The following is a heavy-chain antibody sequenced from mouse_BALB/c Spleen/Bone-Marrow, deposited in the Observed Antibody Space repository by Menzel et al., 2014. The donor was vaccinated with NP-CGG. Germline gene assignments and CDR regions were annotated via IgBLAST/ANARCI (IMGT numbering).Heavy chain of an antibody. CDR3: ARWGAYFDY. Sequence: QVQLQQSGAELVRPGTPVKLSCKASGYTFTSYWMNWVKQRPGRGLEWIGRIDPSDSETHYNQKFKDKATLTVDKSSRTAYIQLSSLTSEDSAVYYCARWGAYFDYWGQGTTLTVSS. J-gene: IGHJ2*01. CDR2: IDPSDSET. CDR1: GYTFTSYW. V-gene: IGHV1-61*01.